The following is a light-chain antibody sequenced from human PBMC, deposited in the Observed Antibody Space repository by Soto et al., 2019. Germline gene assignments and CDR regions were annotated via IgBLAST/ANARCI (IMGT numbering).Light chain of an antibody. V-gene: IGLV1-44*01. CDR1: SSNIGRNT. CDR2: TND. J-gene: IGLJ1*01. Sequence: QSVLTHPASGSSTALQSRPIFNTKSSSNIGRNTVHWYQQLPGTAPNVLIYTNDKRPSGVPDRFSGSKSGTSASLAISGFQSEDEADYYCAPWDSSLKGHVFGTGTKVTVL. CDR3: APWDSSLKGHV.